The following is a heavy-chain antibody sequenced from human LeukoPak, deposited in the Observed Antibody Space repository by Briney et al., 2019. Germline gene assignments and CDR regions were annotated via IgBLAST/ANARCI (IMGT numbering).Heavy chain of an antibody. CDR2: ISSSGSTI. Sequence: GSLRLSCAASGFTFSDYYMSWIRQAPGKGLEWVSYISSSGSTIYYANSVKGRFTISRDNAKKSLYLQMNSLRVEDTGVYYCASWGEGALDNWGQGTLVTVSS. D-gene: IGHD1-26*01. CDR1: GFTFSDYY. CDR3: ASWGEGALDN. V-gene: IGHV3-11*04. J-gene: IGHJ4*02.